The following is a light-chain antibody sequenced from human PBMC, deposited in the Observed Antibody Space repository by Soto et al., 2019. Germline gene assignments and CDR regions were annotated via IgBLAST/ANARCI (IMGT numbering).Light chain of an antibody. CDR3: QQYDNLPLT. CDR2: DAS. J-gene: IGKJ4*01. Sequence: DIQMTQSPSSLSASVGDRVTITYQASQDITTYLNWYQQKPGKAPKLLIYDASNLQTGVPSRFSGSGSGTDFTVTISNLQPEDIATYYCQQYDNLPLTFGGGTKVEIK. V-gene: IGKV1-33*01. CDR1: QDITTY.